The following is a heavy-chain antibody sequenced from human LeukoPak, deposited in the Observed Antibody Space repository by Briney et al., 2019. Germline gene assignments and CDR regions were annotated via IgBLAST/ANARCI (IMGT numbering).Heavy chain of an antibody. V-gene: IGHV1-58*02. CDR1: GFTFTRST. J-gene: IGHJ3*02. CDR3: AAADYYDSSGYYPYAFHI. D-gene: IGHD3-22*01. Sequence: SVKVSCKASGFTFTRSTMQWVRQARGQRLEWIGWIVVGSGNTNYAQTFQERVTITRDMSTSTAYMELSSLRSEDTAVYYCAAADYYDSSGYYPYAFHIWGQGTMVTVSS. CDR2: IVVGSGNT.